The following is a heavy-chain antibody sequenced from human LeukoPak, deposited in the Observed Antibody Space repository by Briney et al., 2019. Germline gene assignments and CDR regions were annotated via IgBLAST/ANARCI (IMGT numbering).Heavy chain of an antibody. D-gene: IGHD3-10*01. V-gene: IGHV5-51*01. CDR3: ARLPLLWFGALLYYFDY. Sequence: GESLKISCKGSGYSFTSYWIGWVRQMPGKGLEWMAIISPGDSDTRYSPSLQGQVTISADKSISTAYLQWSSLKASDTAMYYCARLPLLWFGALLYYFDYWGQGTLVTVSS. CDR1: GYSFTSYW. J-gene: IGHJ4*02. CDR2: ISPGDSDT.